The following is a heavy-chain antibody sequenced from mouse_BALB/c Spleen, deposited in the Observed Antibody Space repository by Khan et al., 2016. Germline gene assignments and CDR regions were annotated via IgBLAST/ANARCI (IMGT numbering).Heavy chain of an antibody. J-gene: IGHJ3*01. D-gene: IGHD2-4*01. V-gene: IGHV1-69*02. CDR1: GYTFTSYW. CDR2: IFPSDSYT. Sequence: QVQLQQPGAELVRPGASVKLSCKASGYTFTSYWINWMKQRPGQGLEWIGNIFPSDSYTNYNQKFKDKATLTVDKSSSTAYMQLSSPKSEDSGIYYCTRGESTMIRGFAYWGQGTLVTVSA. CDR3: TRGESTMIRGFAY.